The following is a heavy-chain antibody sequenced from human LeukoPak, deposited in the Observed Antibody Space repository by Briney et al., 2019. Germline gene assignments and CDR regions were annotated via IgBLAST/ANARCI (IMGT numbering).Heavy chain of an antibody. CDR3: ASSSGYYYPPDY. V-gene: IGHV1-46*01. Sequence: GASVKVSCKASTYTFTSYYMHWVRQAPGQGLEWMGIINPSGGSTSYAQKFQGRVTMTRDTSTSTVYMELSSLRSEDTAVYYCASSSGYYYPPDYWGQGSLVTVSS. CDR1: TYTFTSYY. J-gene: IGHJ4*02. D-gene: IGHD3-22*01. CDR2: INPSGGST.